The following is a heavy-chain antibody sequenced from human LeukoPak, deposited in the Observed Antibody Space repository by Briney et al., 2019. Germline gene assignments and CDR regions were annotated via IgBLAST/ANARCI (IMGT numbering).Heavy chain of an antibody. D-gene: IGHD3-3*01. CDR1: GGSISSSSYY. CDR3: ATLRFLEWLSGEGSDVDYYYGMDV. Sequence: SETLSLTCTVSGGSISSSSYYWGWIRQPPGQGLEWIGSIYYSGSTYYNPSLKSRVTISVDTSKNQFSLKLSSVTAADTAVYYCATLRFLEWLSGEGSDVDYYYGMDVWGQGTTVTVSS. V-gene: IGHV4-39*01. CDR2: IYYSGST. J-gene: IGHJ6*02.